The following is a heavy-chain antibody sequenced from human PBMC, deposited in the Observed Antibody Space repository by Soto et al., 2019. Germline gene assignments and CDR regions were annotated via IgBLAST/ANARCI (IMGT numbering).Heavy chain of an antibody. V-gene: IGHV4-39*01. CDR1: GGSISSSSYY. J-gene: IGHJ5*02. D-gene: IGHD3-3*02. Sequence: QLQLQESGPGLVKPSETLSLTCTVSGGSISSSSYYWGWIRQPPGKGLEWIGSIYYSGSTYYNPSLKSRVTISLDTSKNQFSLKLSSVTAADPAVYYCASPKIAFYNWFDPWGQGTLVTVSS. CDR3: ASPKIAFYNWFDP. CDR2: IYYSGST.